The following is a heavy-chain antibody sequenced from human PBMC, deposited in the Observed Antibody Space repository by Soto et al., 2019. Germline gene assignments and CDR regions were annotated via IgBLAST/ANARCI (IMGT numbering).Heavy chain of an antibody. CDR1: GFTFSSYA. J-gene: IGHJ4*02. CDR2: ISGSGGST. D-gene: IGHD3-3*01. Sequence: LRLSCAASGFTFSSYAMSWVRQAPGKGLEWVSAISGSGGSTYYADSVKGRFTISRDNSKNTLYLQMNSLRAEDTAVYYCAKAGRFLEWSPYYFDYWGQGTLVTVSS. CDR3: AKAGRFLEWSPYYFDY. V-gene: IGHV3-23*01.